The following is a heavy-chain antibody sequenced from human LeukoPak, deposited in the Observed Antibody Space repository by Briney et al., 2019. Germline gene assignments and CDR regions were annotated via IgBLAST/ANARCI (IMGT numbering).Heavy chain of an antibody. CDR3: ASQLERRQGWFDP. J-gene: IGHJ5*02. CDR1: EFTFAIYW. Sequence: GGSLRLSCAASEFTFAIYWMSWVRQSPGKGLEWVANIKQDGSEKYYADSVKGRFTISRDNAKNSLYLQMKSLRAEDSAVYYCASQLERRQGWFDPWGQGTLVTVSS. V-gene: IGHV3-7*01. CDR2: IKQDGSEK. D-gene: IGHD1-1*01.